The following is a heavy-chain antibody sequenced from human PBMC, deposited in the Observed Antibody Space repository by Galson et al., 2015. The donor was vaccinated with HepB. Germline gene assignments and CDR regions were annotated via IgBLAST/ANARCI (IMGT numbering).Heavy chain of an antibody. Sequence: SLRLSCAASGLTFTSYAMSWVRQAPGKGLEWVSTIRGSGDTTHYSDPVKGRFTISRDNSKNTLFLQMNYLRAEDTAVYYCAKQNGDYGDRYDYWGQGTLVTVSS. CDR1: GLTFTSYA. CDR3: AKQNGDYGDRYDY. V-gene: IGHV3-23*01. CDR2: IRGSGDTT. D-gene: IGHD4-17*01. J-gene: IGHJ4*02.